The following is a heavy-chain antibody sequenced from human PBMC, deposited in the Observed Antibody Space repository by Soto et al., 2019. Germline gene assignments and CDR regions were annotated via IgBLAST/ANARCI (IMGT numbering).Heavy chain of an antibody. J-gene: IGHJ4*02. Sequence: SDTLSLTCTVSGGSLSSGGYYWSWIRQHPGKGLEWIGYIYYSGSTYYNPSLKSRVTISVDTSKNQISLKLSSVTAADTAVYYCARAYGGNSVIFDYWGQGTLVTVSS. CDR1: GGSLSSGGYY. CDR3: ARAYGGNSVIFDY. D-gene: IGHD2-21*02. V-gene: IGHV4-31*03. CDR2: IYYSGST.